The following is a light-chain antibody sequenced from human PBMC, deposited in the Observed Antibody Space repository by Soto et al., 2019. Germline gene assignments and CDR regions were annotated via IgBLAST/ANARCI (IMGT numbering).Light chain of an antibody. CDR2: DAS. CDR1: QDISNY. J-gene: IGKJ4*01. CDR3: QKYNSGPLT. Sequence: DIQMTQSPSSLSASVGDRVTITCQASQDISNYLNWYQQKPGKAPKLLIYDASNLETGVPSRFSGSGSGTDFTFTISSLQPEDIAIYYCQKYNSGPLTFGGGTKVDIK. V-gene: IGKV1-33*01.